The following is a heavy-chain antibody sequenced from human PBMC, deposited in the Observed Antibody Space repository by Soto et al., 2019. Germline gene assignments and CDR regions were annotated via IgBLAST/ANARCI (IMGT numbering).Heavy chain of an antibody. J-gene: IGHJ4*02. CDR2: IYYSGST. V-gene: IGHV4-31*03. D-gene: IGHD3-16*02. CDR3: ARAWGYDYVWGSYRYSYYFDY. CDR1: GGSISSGGYY. Sequence: SETLSLTCTVSGGSISSGGYYWSWIRQHPGKGLEWIGYIYYSGSTYYNPSLKSRVTISVDTSKNQFSLKLSSVTAADTAVYYCARAWGYDYVWGSYRYSYYFDYWGQGTLVTVSS.